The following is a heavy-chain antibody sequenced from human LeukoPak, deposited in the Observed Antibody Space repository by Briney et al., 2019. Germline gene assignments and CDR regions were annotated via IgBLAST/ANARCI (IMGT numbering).Heavy chain of an antibody. J-gene: IGHJ3*02. V-gene: IGHV1-69*04. CDR1: GGTFSSYA. CDR3: ARDPANIRYCSSTSCYGSGAFDI. CDR2: IIPILGIA. Sequence: ASVKVSCKASGGTFSSYAISWVRQAPGQGLEWMGRIIPILGIANYAQKFQGRVTITADKSTSTAYMELSSLRSEDTAVYYCARDPANIRYCSSTSCYGSGAFDIWGQGTMVTVSS. D-gene: IGHD2-2*01.